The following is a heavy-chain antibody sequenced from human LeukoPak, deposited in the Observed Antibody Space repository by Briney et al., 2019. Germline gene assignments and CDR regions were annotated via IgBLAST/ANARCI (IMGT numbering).Heavy chain of an antibody. CDR1: GGSISSGGYC. D-gene: IGHD6-13*01. Sequence: PSQTLSLTCTVSGGSISSGGYCWSWIRQHPGKGLEWIGYIYYSGSTYYNPSLKSRVTISVDTSKNQFSLKLSSVTAADTAVYYCARVEGASSSWYIDYWGQGTLVTVSS. CDR3: ARVEGASSSWYIDY. V-gene: IGHV4-31*03. J-gene: IGHJ4*02. CDR2: IYYSGST.